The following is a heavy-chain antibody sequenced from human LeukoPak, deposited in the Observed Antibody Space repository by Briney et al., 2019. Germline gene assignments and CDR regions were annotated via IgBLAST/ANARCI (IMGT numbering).Heavy chain of an antibody. J-gene: IGHJ4*02. D-gene: IGHD6-19*01. Sequence: GGSLRLSCAASGFTVSSNYMSWVRQAPGKGLEWVSVIYSGGSTYYADSVKGRFTISRDNSKNTLYLQMNSLRGEDTAVYYCARGSVAGTSFDYWGQGTLVAVSS. CDR3: ARGSVAGTSFDY. CDR1: GFTVSSNY. CDR2: IYSGGST. V-gene: IGHV3-53*01.